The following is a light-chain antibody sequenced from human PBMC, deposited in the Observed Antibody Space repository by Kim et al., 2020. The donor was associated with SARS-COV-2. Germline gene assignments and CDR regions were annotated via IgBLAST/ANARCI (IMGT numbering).Light chain of an antibody. CDR3: QQYENLPT. J-gene: IGKJ2*01. V-gene: IGKV3D-20*01. CDR1: QSLTSDF. CDR2: DAT. Sequence: SPGESATLSCGASQSLTSDFIAWYQQTPGLAPRLVIYDATKRATGVPDRFSGSGSGTHFTLTISELEPEDFAMYYCQQYENLPTFGRGTKLEI.